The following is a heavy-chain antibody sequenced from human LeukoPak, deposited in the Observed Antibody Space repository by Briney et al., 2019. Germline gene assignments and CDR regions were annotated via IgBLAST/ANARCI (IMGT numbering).Heavy chain of an antibody. V-gene: IGHV1-8*01. CDR3: ARGGSRGWLSSTYYYYGMDV. J-gene: IGHJ6*02. Sequence: ASVKVSCKASGYTFTSYDINWVRQATGQGLEWMGWMNPNSGNTGYAQKFQGRVTMTRNTSISTVYMELSSLRSEDTAVYYCARGGSRGWLSSTYYYYGMDVWGQGTTVTVSS. D-gene: IGHD3-16*02. CDR1: GYTFTSYD. CDR2: MNPNSGNT.